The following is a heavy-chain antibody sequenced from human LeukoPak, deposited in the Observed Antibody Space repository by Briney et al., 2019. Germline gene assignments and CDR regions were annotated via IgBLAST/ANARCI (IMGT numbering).Heavy chain of an antibody. Sequence: SETLSLTCTVSGGSISSGSYYWSWIRQPAGKGLEWIGRIYTSGSTNYNPSLKSRVTISVDTSKNQFSLKLSSVTAADTAVYYCARGVRGSWYFDYWGQGTLVTVSS. CDR1: GGSISSGSYY. V-gene: IGHV4-61*02. D-gene: IGHD6-13*01. CDR2: IYTSGST. CDR3: ARGVRGSWYFDY. J-gene: IGHJ4*02.